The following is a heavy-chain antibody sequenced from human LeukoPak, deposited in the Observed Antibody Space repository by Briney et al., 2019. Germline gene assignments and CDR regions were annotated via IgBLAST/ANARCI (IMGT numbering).Heavy chain of an antibody. CDR3: ASQLGTFYMDV. Sequence: PGGSLRLSCAASGFTFSNYAMSWVRQAPGKGLECVSVISGSGDNTYYADSVTGRFTISRDNAKNSVYLQMNSLRDEDTAVYYCASQLGTFYMDVWGKGTTVTVSS. CDR2: ISGSGDNT. J-gene: IGHJ6*03. CDR1: GFTFSNYA. V-gene: IGHV3-23*01. D-gene: IGHD1-1*01.